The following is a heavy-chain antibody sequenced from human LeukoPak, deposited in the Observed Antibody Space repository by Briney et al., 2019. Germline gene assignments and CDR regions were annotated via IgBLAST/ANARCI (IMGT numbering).Heavy chain of an antibody. CDR1: GGSITNYY. V-gene: IGHV4-59*08. Sequence: LETLSLTCAVSGGSITNYYWSWIRQPPGKGLEWIGCSHYTGNTNYNPSLKSRVTISVDTSKNQFSLRLSSVTAADAAVYYCARRGNFDYWGQGTLVTVSS. J-gene: IGHJ4*02. D-gene: IGHD2/OR15-2a*01. CDR2: SHYTGNT. CDR3: ARRGNFDY.